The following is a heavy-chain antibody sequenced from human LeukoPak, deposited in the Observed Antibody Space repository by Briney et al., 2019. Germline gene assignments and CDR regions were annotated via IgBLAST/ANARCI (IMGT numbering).Heavy chain of an antibody. D-gene: IGHD5-18*01. V-gene: IGHV3-23*01. CDR2: ISGSGGST. CDR3: AKGVLQLWLDAFDY. Sequence: GGSLRLSCAASGFTFSSYAMSWVRQAPGKGLEWASAISGSGGSTYYADSVKGRFTICRDNSKITLYLQMNSLRAENTAVYYCAKGVLQLWLDAFDYWGQGPLVTVSS. CDR1: GFTFSSYA. J-gene: IGHJ4*02.